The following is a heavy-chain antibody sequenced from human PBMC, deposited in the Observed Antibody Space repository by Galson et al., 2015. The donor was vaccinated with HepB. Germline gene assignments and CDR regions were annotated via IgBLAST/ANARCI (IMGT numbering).Heavy chain of an antibody. CDR2: IRSQTYGETR. Sequence: SLRLSCAGSGFIFGDSDLSWVRQAPGKGLEWLAYIRSQTYGETREFAASVPGRFAIARGDSKSTAFLQMNSLRTEDTAVYYCARHRTVGFTMFDSWGQGTLVTVSS. D-gene: IGHD1-26*01. CDR1: GFIFGDSD. J-gene: IGHJ4*02. V-gene: IGHV3-49*04. CDR3: ARHRTVGFTMFDS.